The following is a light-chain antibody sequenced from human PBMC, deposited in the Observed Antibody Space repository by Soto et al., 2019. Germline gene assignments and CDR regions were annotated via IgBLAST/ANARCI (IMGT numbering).Light chain of an antibody. V-gene: IGKV3-20*01. J-gene: IGKJ1*01. CDR1: QSVSSGY. CDR2: GVS. CDR3: QQYGSLPWS. Sequence: EIVLTQSPGSLSLSPGERATLSCRASQSVSSGYLAWYQQKPGQAPRLLMYGVSSRATGIPDRFSGSGSGTDFTLTISRLEPEDFSVYYCQQYGSLPWSFGQGTKVEIK.